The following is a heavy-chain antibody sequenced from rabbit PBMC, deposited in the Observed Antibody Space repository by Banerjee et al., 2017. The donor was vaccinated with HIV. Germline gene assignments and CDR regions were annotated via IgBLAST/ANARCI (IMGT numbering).Heavy chain of an antibody. CDR1: GFSFSSDYY. D-gene: IGHD2-1*01. J-gene: IGHJ3*01. CDR3: ARDDDYGDTRLDL. Sequence: QEQLEESGADLVKPEGSLTLTCTASGFSFSSDYYMCWVRQAPGKGLEWVACIYPDYGSTDYASWAKGRFTISKISSTTVTLQMTSLTAADTAAYFCARDDDYGDTRLDLWGPGTLVTVS. CDR2: IYPDYGST. V-gene: IGHV1S45*01.